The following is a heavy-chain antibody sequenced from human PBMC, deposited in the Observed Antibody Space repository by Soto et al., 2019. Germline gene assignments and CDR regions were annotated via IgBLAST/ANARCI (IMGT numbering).Heavy chain of an antibody. V-gene: IGHV1-69*13. D-gene: IGHD6-6*01. CDR3: AKAYSSSSHQFDY. CDR1: GGTFRSYA. J-gene: IGHJ4*02. Sequence: SVKVSCKASGGTFRSYAISWVRQAPGQGLEWMGGIIPISGTANYAQKFQGRVTITADESTSTAYMELSSLRSEDTAVYYCAKAYSSSSHQFDYWGQGTLVTVSS. CDR2: IIPISGTA.